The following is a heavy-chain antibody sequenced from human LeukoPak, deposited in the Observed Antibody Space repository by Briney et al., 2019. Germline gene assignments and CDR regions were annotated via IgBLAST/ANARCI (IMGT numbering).Heavy chain of an antibody. D-gene: IGHD2-2*01. Sequence: APLRVSCTASGYTFTSYGISCVREAPGQRLEWRGWSGAYNGITNYAQKIQGRVTMTTDTSTSTAHTGLRGLRSDDPAVYYLSVHPYCSSTSCYWFDPWGQGTLVTVSS. J-gene: IGHJ5*02. CDR3: SVHPYCSSTSCYWFDP. CDR1: GYTFTSYG. CDR2: SGAYNGIT. V-gene: IGHV1-18*01.